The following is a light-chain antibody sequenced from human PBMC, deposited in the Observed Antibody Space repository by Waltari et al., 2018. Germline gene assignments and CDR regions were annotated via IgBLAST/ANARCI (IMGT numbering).Light chain of an antibody. Sequence: QSVLTQPPSVSGAPGQRVPISCTGGSSHIGVHYDVQWYHQLPGTAPKLLIYGNSNRPSGVPDRFSGSKSGTSASLAITGLQTKDEAVYYCQSYDSSLSAVVFGGGTKLTVL. CDR2: GNS. V-gene: IGLV1-40*01. CDR3: QSYDSSLSAVV. CDR1: SSHIGVHYD. J-gene: IGLJ3*02.